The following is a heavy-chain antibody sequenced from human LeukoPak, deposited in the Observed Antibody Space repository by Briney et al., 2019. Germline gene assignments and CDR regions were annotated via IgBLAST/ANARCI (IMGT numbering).Heavy chain of an antibody. CDR3: ARDILPSYSGYDRTLPDY. CDR2: INPSGGST. Sequence: ASVKVSCKASGYSFTGQDIHWVRQAPGQGLEWMGIINPSGGSTSYAQKFQGRVTMTRDTSTSTVYMELSSLRSEDTAVYYCARDILPSYSGYDRTLPDYWGQGTLVTVSS. V-gene: IGHV1-46*01. CDR1: GYSFTGQD. J-gene: IGHJ4*02. D-gene: IGHD5-12*01.